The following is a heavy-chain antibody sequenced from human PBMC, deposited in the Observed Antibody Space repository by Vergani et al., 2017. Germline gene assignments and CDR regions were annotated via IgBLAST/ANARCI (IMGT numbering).Heavy chain of an antibody. CDR3: AARYDFWGLGWLEP. CDR1: GGSFSGYY. J-gene: IGHJ5*02. D-gene: IGHD3-3*01. CDR2: INHSGST. V-gene: IGHV4-34*01. Sequence: QVQLQQWGAGLLKPSETLSLTCAVYGGSFSGYYWSWIRQPPGKGLEWIGEINHSGSTNYNPSLKSRVTISVDTSKNQFSLKLSSVTAADTAVYYCAARYDFWGLGWLEPGGQGTLVTVSS.